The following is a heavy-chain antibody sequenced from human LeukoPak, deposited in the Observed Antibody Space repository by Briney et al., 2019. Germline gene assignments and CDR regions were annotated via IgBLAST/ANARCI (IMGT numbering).Heavy chain of an antibody. Sequence: GGSLRLSCAASGFTFNTYGMSWVRQAPGKGLEWVSGISGSGGATYYADSVKGRFTVSRDDPHNTLYLQMNSVRAEDTALYYCARDDYGGLDYWGQGTLVTVSS. V-gene: IGHV3-23*01. D-gene: IGHD4/OR15-4a*01. CDR3: ARDDYGGLDY. CDR2: ISGSGGAT. J-gene: IGHJ4*02. CDR1: GFTFNTYG.